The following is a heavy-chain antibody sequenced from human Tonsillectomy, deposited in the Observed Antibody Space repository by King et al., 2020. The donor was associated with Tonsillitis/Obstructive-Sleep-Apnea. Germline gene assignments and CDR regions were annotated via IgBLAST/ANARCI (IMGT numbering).Heavy chain of an antibody. CDR1: GFTFSNYA. Sequence: VQLVESGGGVVQPGRPLRLSCAASGFTFSNYAIHWVRQAPGKGLDWVAVISYDGNNKYYADYVKGRLTISRDNSKNTLYLQMNSLRVEDTAGYYCARAVDYYGSGSNYCRGRDVWGQGTTVTVSS. D-gene: IGHD3-10*01. CDR3: ARAVDYYGSGSNYCRGRDV. J-gene: IGHJ6*02. V-gene: IGHV3-30-3*01. CDR2: ISYDGNNK.